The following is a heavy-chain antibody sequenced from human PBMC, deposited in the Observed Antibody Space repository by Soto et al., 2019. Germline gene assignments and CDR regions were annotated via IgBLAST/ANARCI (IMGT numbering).Heavy chain of an antibody. CDR2: IYYSGST. Sequence: SETLSLTCTVSGGSISSYYWSWIRQPPGKGLEWIGYIYYSGSTNYNPSLKSRVTISVDTSKNQFSLKLSSVTAADTAVYYCARQPYYDFWSGYPGLYYYYMDVWGKGTTVTVSS. CDR3: ARQPYYDFWSGYPGLYYYYMDV. J-gene: IGHJ6*03. V-gene: IGHV4-59*08. CDR1: GGSISSYY. D-gene: IGHD3-3*01.